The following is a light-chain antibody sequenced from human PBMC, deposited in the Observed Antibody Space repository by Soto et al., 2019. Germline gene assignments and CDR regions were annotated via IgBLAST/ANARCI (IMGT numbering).Light chain of an antibody. CDR2: DTS. V-gene: IGKV3-15*01. CDR3: QQYNHWPRMLS. CDR1: QSLTSN. J-gene: IGKJ4*01. Sequence: EILLTQSPVTLSVSPGARATLSCRASQSLTSNLAWYQQRPGQAPRLLIYDTSTRATDVPARFSGSGSGTDFTLTIASLQSEDFAVYYCQQYNHWPRMLSFGGGTRVEL.